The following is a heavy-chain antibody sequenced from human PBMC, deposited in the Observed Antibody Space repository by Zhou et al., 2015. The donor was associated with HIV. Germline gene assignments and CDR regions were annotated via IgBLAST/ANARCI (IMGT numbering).Heavy chain of an antibody. V-gene: IGHV3-48*01. CDR2: IGGGSGTST. CDR1: GFTFSSYC. J-gene: IGHJ4*02. D-gene: IGHD3-22*01. CDR3: AKDVYDSSGME. Sequence: VRLVQSGGGVVQPGRSLRLSCAASGFTFSSYCMHWVRQAPGKGLEWVSYIGGGSGTSTLYADSVRGRFTISKDIAKNSLYLQMNRLRAEDTAVYYCAKDVYDSSGMEWGQGTLVTVSS.